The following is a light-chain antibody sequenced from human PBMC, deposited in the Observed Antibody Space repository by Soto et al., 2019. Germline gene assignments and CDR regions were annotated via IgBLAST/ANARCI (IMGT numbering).Light chain of an antibody. CDR3: QQYGSSPRA. V-gene: IGKV3-20*01. J-gene: IGKJ1*01. CDR2: GAS. Sequence: EIVSTQSPGTLSLSPGERATLSCRASQSVSSTHLAWYQQKPGQAPRLLIYGASSRATGIPDRFSGSGSGTDFTLTISRLEPEDFAIYYCQQYGSSPRAFGQGTKVDIK. CDR1: QSVSSTH.